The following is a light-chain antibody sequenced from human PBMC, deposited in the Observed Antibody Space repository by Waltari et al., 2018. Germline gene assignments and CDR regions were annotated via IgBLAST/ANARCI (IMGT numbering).Light chain of an antibody. V-gene: IGLV4-69*01. CDR1: SGHSSNI. J-gene: IGLJ3*02. CDR2: VHSDGSH. Sequence: QLVLTQSPSASASLGASVKLTCTLSSGHSSNIIAWHQQQPEKGPRYLMKVHSDGSHSKGDEIPDRFSGSSSGAERYLTISNLQSEDEADYFCQTGGHGTWVFGGGTKLTVL. CDR3: QTGGHGTWV.